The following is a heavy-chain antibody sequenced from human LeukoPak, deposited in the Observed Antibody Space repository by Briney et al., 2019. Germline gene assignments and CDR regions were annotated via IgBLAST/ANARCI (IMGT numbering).Heavy chain of an antibody. CDR2: IHPNSGAT. D-gene: IGHD3-9*01. Sequence: ASVMVSCKASGHTFTGHYMHWIRQARGQGLEWMGWIHPNSGATHYNQKLQGRVTMTSDTSIDTVYMELTSLIYDDTAVYYCARDDDWGPDYWGQGTLVTVSS. J-gene: IGHJ4*02. CDR3: ARDDDWGPDY. CDR1: GHTFTGHY. V-gene: IGHV1-2*02.